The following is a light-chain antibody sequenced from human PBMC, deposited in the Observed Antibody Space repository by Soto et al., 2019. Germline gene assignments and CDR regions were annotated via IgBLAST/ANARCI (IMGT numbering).Light chain of an antibody. CDR1: QSVSSSY. Sequence: EIVLTQSPGTLSLSPGERATLSCRASQSVSSSYLAWYQQKPGQAPRLLIYGASSRATGIPDRFSGSGSGTDFTLTLSRLEPEDFAVHYCQQYGSSQWNFGQWTKVDIK. V-gene: IGKV3-20*01. CDR3: QQYGSSQWN. J-gene: IGKJ1*01. CDR2: GAS.